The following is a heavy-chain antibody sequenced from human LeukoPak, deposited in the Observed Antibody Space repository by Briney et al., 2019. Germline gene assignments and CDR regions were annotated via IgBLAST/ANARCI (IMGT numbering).Heavy chain of an antibody. CDR1: GVSVTSYY. CDR3: SRFTKDSSSSSGYYFDY. V-gene: IGHV4-4*07. D-gene: IGHD6-13*01. J-gene: IGHJ4*02. Sequence: PSETLSLTCTVSGVSVTSYYRSWLRQPAGKGLEWIGRIYTSGSTSYNPSLRSRLTMSVDTSKNQFSLNLSSVTAADTAVYYCSRFTKDSSSSSGYYFDYWGQGTLVTVSS. CDR2: IYTSGST.